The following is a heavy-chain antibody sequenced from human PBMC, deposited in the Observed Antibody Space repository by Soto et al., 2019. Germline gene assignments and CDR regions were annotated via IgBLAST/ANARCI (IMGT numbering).Heavy chain of an antibody. J-gene: IGHJ4*02. D-gene: IGHD3-16*02. Sequence: PGGSLKFSFAALVLISSNAGMNGVRQAPGKGLEWVGRIKSKTDGGTTDYAAPVKGRFTISRDDSKNTLYLQMNSLKTEDTAVYYCTADIGFDYWGQGTLVTVSS. CDR3: TADIGFDY. V-gene: IGHV3-15*07. CDR1: VLISSNAG. CDR2: IKSKTDGGTT.